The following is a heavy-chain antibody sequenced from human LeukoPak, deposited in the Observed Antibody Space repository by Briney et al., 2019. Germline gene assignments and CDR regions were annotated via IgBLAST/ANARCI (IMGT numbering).Heavy chain of an antibody. J-gene: IGHJ3*02. D-gene: IGHD2-2*01. CDR1: GYTFTGYY. CDR3: ARARSVGLWAFDI. V-gene: IGHV1-2*02. CDR2: INPNSGGP. Sequence: ASVKVSCKASGYTFTGYYMHWVRQAPGQGLEWMGWINPNSGGPNYAQKFQGRVTMPRDTSISTAYMELSRLRSDDTAVYYCARARSVGLWAFDIWGQGTMVTVSS.